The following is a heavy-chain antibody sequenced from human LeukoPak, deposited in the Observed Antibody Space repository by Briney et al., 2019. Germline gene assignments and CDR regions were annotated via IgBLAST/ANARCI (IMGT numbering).Heavy chain of an antibody. V-gene: IGHV4-38-2*01. CDR3: SRNSTWIQPGGYFDY. CDR2: IYHSGNIYHSGST. Sequence: ESSETLSLTWAVSGYSITRNCYWGWIRQLPGKGLEWIGSIYHSGNIYHSGSTYYNPSLKSRVTISVDTSKNQFSLTVASVTAADTAVYYCSRNSTWIQPGGYFDYWGQGTVVTVSS. CDR1: GYSITRNCY. J-gene: IGHJ4*02. D-gene: IGHD5-18*01.